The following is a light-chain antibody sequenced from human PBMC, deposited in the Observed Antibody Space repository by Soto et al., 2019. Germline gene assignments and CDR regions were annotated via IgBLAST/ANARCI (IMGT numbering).Light chain of an antibody. V-gene: IGLV3-25*02. J-gene: IGLJ1*01. CDR1: GLPKQY. Sequence: SYELADPPSGSLCPELTPRITFYGDGLPKQYAYWYQQKPGHAPVLATYKDSERPSGIPARFFGSSSGTTVMWTITGAQAEDESDYYCQPADSSVTFDVFGSG. CDR2: KDS. CDR3: QPADSSVTFDV.